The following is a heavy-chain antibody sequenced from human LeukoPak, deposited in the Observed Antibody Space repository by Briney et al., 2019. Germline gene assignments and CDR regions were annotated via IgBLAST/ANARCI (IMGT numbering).Heavy chain of an antibody. V-gene: IGHV3-23*01. CDR1: GYAFSSHG. D-gene: IGHD3-10*01. J-gene: IGHJ4*01. CDR3: AQVSVCFGCYLDY. CDR2: INGAGDHT. Sequence: QPGGSLRLSCAASGYAFSSHGLTWVRQAPGKGLEWVATINGAGDHTVYAETVKGRFTISRDNSKNMLYLQMNTLRAEDTAIYSCAQVSVCFGCYLDYWGQGALITYSS.